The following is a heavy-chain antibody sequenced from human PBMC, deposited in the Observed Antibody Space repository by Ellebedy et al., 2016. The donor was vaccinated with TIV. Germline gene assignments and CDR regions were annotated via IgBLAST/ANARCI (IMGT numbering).Heavy chain of an antibody. CDR1: GYTFTGYY. V-gene: IGHV1-2*02. CDR3: ARDLIEYSSSSHYYYGMDV. CDR2: INPNSGGT. J-gene: IGHJ6*02. Sequence: ASVKVSXXASGYTFTGYYMHWVRQAPGQGLEWMGWINPNSGGTNYAQKFQGRVTMTRDTSISTAYMELSRLRSDDTAVYYCARDLIEYSSSSHYYYGMDVWGQGTTVTVSS. D-gene: IGHD6-6*01.